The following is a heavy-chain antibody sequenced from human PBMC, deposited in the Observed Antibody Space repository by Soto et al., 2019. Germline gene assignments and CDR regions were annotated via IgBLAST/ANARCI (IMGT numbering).Heavy chain of an antibody. V-gene: IGHV5-51*01. CDR3: ARHRIYPYCSGGTCSSTTGSDY. CDR2: IYPGDSDT. Sequence: GESLEISCKSSGYNFTSYWIVWMRQLPGKGVEWIDIIYPGDSDTRYSPSFEGQVTISADKSISTAYLQWSSLRASDTAMYYCARHRIYPYCSGGTCSSTTGSDYWGQGTLVTVSS. CDR1: GYNFTSYW. J-gene: IGHJ4*02. D-gene: IGHD2-15*01.